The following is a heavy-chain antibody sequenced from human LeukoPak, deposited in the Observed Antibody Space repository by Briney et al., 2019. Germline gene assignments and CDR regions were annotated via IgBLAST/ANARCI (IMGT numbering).Heavy chain of an antibody. D-gene: IGHD2-21*02. J-gene: IGHJ3*02. CDR2: INAGNGNT. CDR3: ASGYCGGDCYSSDAFDI. CDR1: GYTFTSYA. V-gene: IGHV1-3*01. Sequence: ASVKVSCKASGYTFTSYAMHWVRQAPGQRLEWMGWINAGNGNTKYSQKFQGRVTITRDTSASTAYMELSSLRSEDTAVYHCASGYCGGDCYSSDAFDIWGQGAMVTVSS.